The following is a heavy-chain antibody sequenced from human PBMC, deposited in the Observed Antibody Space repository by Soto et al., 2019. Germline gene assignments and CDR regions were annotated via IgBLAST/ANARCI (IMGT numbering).Heavy chain of an antibody. Sequence: AAVKVSWNSSGYTFTSYYMHWVRQAPGQGLEWMGIINPSGGSTSYAQKFQSRVTMTRDTSTSTVYMELSSLRSEDTAVYYCARDTYSGVVTAIHRHKQFDTRGHGTPGTV. CDR3: ARDTYSGVVTAIHRHKQFDT. CDR1: GYTFTSYY. CDR2: INPSGGST. J-gene: IGHJ5*01. V-gene: IGHV1-46*01. D-gene: IGHD2-21*02.